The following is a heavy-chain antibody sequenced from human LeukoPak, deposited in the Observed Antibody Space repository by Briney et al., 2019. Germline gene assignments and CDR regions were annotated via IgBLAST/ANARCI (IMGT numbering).Heavy chain of an antibody. D-gene: IGHD6-19*01. J-gene: IGHJ4*02. Sequence: GGSLRLSCAASGFTFSSYAMSWFRQAPGKGLEWISAISGSGGSTYYVDSVKGRFTISRDNSKNTLYLQMNSLRVEDTAVYYCAKLPVAGLYFDYWGQGTLVTVSS. CDR2: ISGSGGST. CDR1: GFTFSSYA. CDR3: AKLPVAGLYFDY. V-gene: IGHV3-23*01.